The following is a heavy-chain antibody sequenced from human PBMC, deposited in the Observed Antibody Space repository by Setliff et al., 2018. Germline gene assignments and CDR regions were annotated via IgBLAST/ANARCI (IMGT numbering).Heavy chain of an antibody. J-gene: IGHJ6*03. V-gene: IGHV4-4*07. CDR3: ARDNRARHYMDV. D-gene: IGHD3-10*01. CDR1: GGSISDYY. CDR2: IYPSGST. Sequence: SETLSLTCTVSGGSISDYYWSWVWQPAGKGLEWIGRIYPSGSTNYNPSLKSRVTISADTSKNQFSLNPSSVTAADTAVYYCARDNRARHYMDVWGKGTTVTVSS.